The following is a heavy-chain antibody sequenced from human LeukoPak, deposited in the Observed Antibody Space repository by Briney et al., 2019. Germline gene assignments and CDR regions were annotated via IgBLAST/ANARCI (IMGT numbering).Heavy chain of an antibody. J-gene: IGHJ4*02. D-gene: IGHD2-2*01. Sequence: PGGSLRLSCAGSGLTFNNYAMSWVRQAPGKGLEWVSGISGRGASKYYADSVKGRFTISRDNSKNTLYLQMNSLRAEDTAVYYCAKGVVVAPDVTPFDYWGQGTLVTVSS. V-gene: IGHV3-23*01. CDR1: GLTFNNYA. CDR2: ISGRGASK. CDR3: AKGVVVAPDVTPFDY.